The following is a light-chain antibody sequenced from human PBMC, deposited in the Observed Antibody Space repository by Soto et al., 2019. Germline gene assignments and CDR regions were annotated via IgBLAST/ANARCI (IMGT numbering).Light chain of an antibody. CDR2: GAS. CDR1: QSVSSK. Sequence: EIVMTQSPATLSVSPGEGATLSCRASQSVSSKLAWYQQKPGQAPRLLIYGASTRDTGIPARFSGSGSGTEFTLIISSLQSEDSSVYYGQQYNSSLWTFGQGTKVDIK. CDR3: QQYNSSLWT. J-gene: IGKJ1*01. V-gene: IGKV3-15*01.